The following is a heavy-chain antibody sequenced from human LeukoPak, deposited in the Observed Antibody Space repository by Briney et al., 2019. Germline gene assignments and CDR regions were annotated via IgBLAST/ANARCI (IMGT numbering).Heavy chain of an antibody. CDR2: ISAYNGNT. CDR1: GYTFTSYG. J-gene: IGHJ5*02. D-gene: IGHD6-13*01. CDR3: ARDRRDPLAAAGPDWFDP. Sequence: ASVKVSCKASGYTFTSYGISWVRQAPGQGLEWMGWISAYNGNTNYAQKLQGRVTMTTDTSTSTAYMELRSPRSDDTAVYYCARDRRDPLAAAGPDWFDPWGQGTLVTVSS. V-gene: IGHV1-18*01.